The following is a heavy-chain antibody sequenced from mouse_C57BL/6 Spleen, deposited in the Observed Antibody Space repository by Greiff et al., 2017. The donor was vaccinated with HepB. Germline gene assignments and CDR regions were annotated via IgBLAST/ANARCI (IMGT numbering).Heavy chain of an antibody. CDR2: IDPSDSYT. D-gene: IGHD2-4*01. V-gene: IGHV1-59*01. CDR3: ARFSGGDYGSMDY. Sequence: QVQLQQPGAELVRPGTSVKLSCKASGYTFTSYWMHWVKQRPGQGLEWIGVIDPSDSYTNYNQKFKGKATLTVDTSSSTAYMQLSSLTSEDSAVYYCARFSGGDYGSMDYWGQGTSVTVSS. J-gene: IGHJ4*01. CDR1: GYTFTSYW.